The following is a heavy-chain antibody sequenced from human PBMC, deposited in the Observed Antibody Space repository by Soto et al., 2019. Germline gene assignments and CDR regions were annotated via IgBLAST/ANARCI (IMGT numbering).Heavy chain of an antibody. CDR2: ISYDGSNK. Sequence: QVQLVESGGGVVQPGRSLRLSCAASGFTFSSYAMHWVRQAPGKGLEWVAVISYDGSNKYYADSVKGRFTISRDNSKNTLYLQRNSLRAEDTAVYYCARDNWNYDAYFDYWGQGTLVTVSS. V-gene: IGHV3-30-3*01. J-gene: IGHJ4*02. CDR3: ARDNWNYDAYFDY. D-gene: IGHD1-7*01. CDR1: GFTFSSYA.